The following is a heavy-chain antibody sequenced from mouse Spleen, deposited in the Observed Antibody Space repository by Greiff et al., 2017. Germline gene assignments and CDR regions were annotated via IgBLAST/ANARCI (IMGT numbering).Heavy chain of an antibody. CDR3: TRSKGNTMIPAWFAY. J-gene: IGHJ3*01. D-gene: IGHD2-4*01. CDR1: GYTFTSYW. V-gene: IGHV1-5*01. CDR2: IYPGNSDT. Sequence: EVQLQQSGTVLARPGASVKMSCKTSGYTFTSYWMHWVKQRPGQGLEWIGAIYPGNSDTSYNQKFKGKAKLTAVTSASTAYMELSSLTNEDSAVYYCTRSKGNTMIPAWFAYWGQGTLVTVSA.